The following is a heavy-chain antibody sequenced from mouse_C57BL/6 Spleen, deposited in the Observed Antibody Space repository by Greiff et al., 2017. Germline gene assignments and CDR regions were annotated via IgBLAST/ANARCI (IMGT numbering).Heavy chain of an antibody. CDR1: GYTFTSYW. CDR3: AIEDYYGSSYVWFAY. V-gene: IGHV1-74*01. Sequence: QVQLQQPGAELVKPGASVKVSCKASGYTFTSYWMHWVKQRPGQGLEWIGRIHPSDSDTNYNQKFKGKATLTVDKSSSTAYMQLSSLTSEDSAVYYWAIEDYYGSSYVWFAYWGQGTLVTVSA. CDR2: IHPSDSDT. D-gene: IGHD1-1*01. J-gene: IGHJ3*01.